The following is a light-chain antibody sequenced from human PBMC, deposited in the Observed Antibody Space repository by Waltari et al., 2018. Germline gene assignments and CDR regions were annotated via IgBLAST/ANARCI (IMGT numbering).Light chain of an antibody. CDR2: DVN. J-gene: IGLJ1*01. CDR1: SSDIGAYNS. CDR3: CAYVGTSALYV. V-gene: IGLV2-11*01. Sequence: QSALPQPRSVSGSPGQSVTISCTGTSSDIGAYNSVSWYQHHPGKAPKLIIYDVNKRPSGVPDRCSGSRSGYTASLTISGLQTADEADFCCCAYVGTSALYVFGTGTKVTVL.